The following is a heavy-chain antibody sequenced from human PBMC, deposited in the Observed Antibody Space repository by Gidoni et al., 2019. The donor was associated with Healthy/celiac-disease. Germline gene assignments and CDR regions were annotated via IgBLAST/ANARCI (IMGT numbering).Heavy chain of an antibody. Sequence: LSLTCTVTISVDTSKNQFSLKLSSVTAADTAVYYCARLSGGARWGNFDYWGQGTLVTVSS. CDR3: ARLSGGARWGNFDY. J-gene: IGHJ4*02. D-gene: IGHD3-16*01. V-gene: IGHV4-39*01.